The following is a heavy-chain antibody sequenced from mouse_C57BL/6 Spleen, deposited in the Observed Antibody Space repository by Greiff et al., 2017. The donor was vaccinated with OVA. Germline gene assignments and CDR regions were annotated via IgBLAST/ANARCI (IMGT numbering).Heavy chain of an antibody. CDR1: GYTFTDYN. J-gene: IGHJ1*03. V-gene: IGHV1-22*01. CDR3: AREGTGTGGYFDV. Sequence: EVQLQESGPELVKPGASVKMSCKASGYTFTDYNMHWVKQSHGKSLEWIGYINPNNGGTSYNQKFKGKATLTVNKSSSTACMELRSLTSEDSAVYYCAREGTGTGGYFDVWGTGTTLTVSS. CDR2: INPNNGGT. D-gene: IGHD4-1*01.